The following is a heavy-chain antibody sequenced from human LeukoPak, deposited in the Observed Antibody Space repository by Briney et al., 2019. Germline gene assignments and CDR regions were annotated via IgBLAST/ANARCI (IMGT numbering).Heavy chain of an antibody. CDR2: ISGTGSV. V-gene: IGHV3-69-1*01. CDR1: GFSLSTFN. J-gene: IGHJ6*03. Sequence: GGSLRLSCAASGFSLSTFNMNWVRQAPGKGLEWVSCISGTGSVYYAASVRGRFTISRDNAGNSLFLQLNSLRTEDTAVYYCARVSEDFWSGYYQYYYYYYMDVWGKGTTVTVSS. D-gene: IGHD3-3*01. CDR3: ARVSEDFWSGYYQYYYYYYMDV.